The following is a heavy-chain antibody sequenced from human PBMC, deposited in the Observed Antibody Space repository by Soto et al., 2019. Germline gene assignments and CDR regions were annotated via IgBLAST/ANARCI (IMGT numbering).Heavy chain of an antibody. J-gene: IGHJ4*02. V-gene: IGHV1-2*02. CDR1: GYTFTGYY. Sequence: ASVKVSCKASGYTFTGYYMHWVRQAPGQGLEWMGWINPNSGGTNYAQKFQGRVTMTRDTSISTAYMELSRLRSDDTAVYYCARPYATRYDILTGPDYWGQGXLVTVSS. CDR2: INPNSGGT. CDR3: ARPYATRYDILTGPDY. D-gene: IGHD3-9*01.